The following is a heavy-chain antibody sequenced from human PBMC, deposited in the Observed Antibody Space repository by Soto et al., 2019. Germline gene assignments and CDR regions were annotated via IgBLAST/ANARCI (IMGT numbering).Heavy chain of an antibody. CDR2: IKEDGSQT. J-gene: IGHJ4*02. Sequence: EVQVVESGGGLVQPGGSLRLSCEVSGFTFNDYWMHWVRQAPGKGLEWVANIKEDGSQTYYADSVKGRFTISRDNAKNSLFLQINSLRAEDTALYYCVRAIAVSASYWGQGTLVAVSS. CDR1: GFTFNDYW. D-gene: IGHD6-19*01. V-gene: IGHV3-7*01. CDR3: VRAIAVSASY.